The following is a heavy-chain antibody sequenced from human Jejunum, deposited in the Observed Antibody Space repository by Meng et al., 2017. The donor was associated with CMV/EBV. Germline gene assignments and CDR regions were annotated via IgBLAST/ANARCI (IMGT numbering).Heavy chain of an antibody. J-gene: IGHJ4*02. CDR3: ARGNALDY. Sequence: SCAASEFIFRNYWMGWARQAPGRGLEWVASMKTDGSEKYYVDSVKGRFTMSRDNAKNSLYLQMNSLRAEDTAVYYCARGNALDYWGLGTLVTVSS. CDR2: MKTDGSEK. CDR1: EFIFRNYW. V-gene: IGHV3-7*01.